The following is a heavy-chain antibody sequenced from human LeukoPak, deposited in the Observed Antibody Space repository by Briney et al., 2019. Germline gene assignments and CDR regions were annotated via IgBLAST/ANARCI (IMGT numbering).Heavy chain of an antibody. Sequence: PGESLKFSCKASGSSFTSYCIGWVRQMPGKGLEWMGIISPGDPGPTYSPSFQGLVTISVDKAHNTAYLQWSSLKASDTAMYYCARRLNVDTAMVKAHWFDPWGQGTLVTVSS. CDR2: ISPGDPGP. D-gene: IGHD5-18*01. J-gene: IGHJ5*02. CDR3: ARRLNVDTAMVKAHWFDP. V-gene: IGHV5-51*01. CDR1: GSSFTSYC.